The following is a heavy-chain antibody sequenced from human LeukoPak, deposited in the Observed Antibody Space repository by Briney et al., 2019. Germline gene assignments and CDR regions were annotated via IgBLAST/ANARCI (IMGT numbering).Heavy chain of an antibody. Sequence: GGSLRLSCAASGFTFSSYGMSWVRQAPGKGLEWVSAITATSSSTHDADSVQGRFTISRDNSKNTLYLQMNSLRAEDTAVFYCARDSVQSSSYHFDYWGQGTLVTVSS. CDR2: ITATSSST. J-gene: IGHJ4*02. V-gene: IGHV3-23*01. CDR3: ARDSVQSSSYHFDY. D-gene: IGHD6-13*01. CDR1: GFTFSSYG.